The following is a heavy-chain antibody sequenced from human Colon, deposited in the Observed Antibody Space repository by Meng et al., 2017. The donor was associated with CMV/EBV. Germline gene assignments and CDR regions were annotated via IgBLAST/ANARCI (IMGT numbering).Heavy chain of an antibody. CDR2: INPKSGGT. Sequence: QVQLVQSGAGVTKPGAPVKVACKTSGHTFTGYDVQWVRQAPGEGLEWMGWINPKSGGTNYGQKFQGRVTMTSDTSTSTAYMDLSSLTSADTAVYYCAKPEIPRAGSSFNYWGQGTLVTASS. V-gene: IGHV1-2*02. D-gene: IGHD1-14*01. CDR1: GHTFTGYD. J-gene: IGHJ4*02. CDR3: AKPEIPRAGSSFNY.